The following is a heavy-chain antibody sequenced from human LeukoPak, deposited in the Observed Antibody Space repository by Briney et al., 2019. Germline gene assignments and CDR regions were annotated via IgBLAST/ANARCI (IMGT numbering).Heavy chain of an antibody. CDR2: IYYSGTT. J-gene: IGHJ6*02. D-gene: IGHD1-26*01. Sequence: SETLSLTCTVSGGSISNYHWSWIRQPPGKGLEWIGYIYYSGTTNYNPSLKSRVTISVDTSKNQFSLKLNSVTTADTAVYYCARGRVGAGYYGMDVWGQGTTVTVSS. V-gene: IGHV4-59*01. CDR1: GGSISNYH. CDR3: ARGRVGAGYYGMDV.